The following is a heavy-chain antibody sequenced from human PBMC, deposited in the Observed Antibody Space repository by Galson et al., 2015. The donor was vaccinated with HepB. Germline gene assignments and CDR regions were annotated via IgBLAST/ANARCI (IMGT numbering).Heavy chain of an antibody. CDR1: GFTFSSFT. CDR3: ARVGLSGSYWYFDF. V-gene: IGHV3-48*01. Sequence: SLRLSCAASGFTFSSFTMNWVRQAPGKRLEWVSYISTTGTNIFYVDSVKGRFAVSRDNAKNSLYLQMNSLRAEDTAIYYCARVGLSGSYWYFDFRGQGTLVTVSS. CDR2: ISTTGTNI. D-gene: IGHD1-26*01. J-gene: IGHJ4*02.